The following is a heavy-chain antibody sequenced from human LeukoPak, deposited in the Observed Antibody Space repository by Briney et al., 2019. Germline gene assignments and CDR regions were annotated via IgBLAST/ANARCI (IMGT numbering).Heavy chain of an antibody. CDR2: ISDSGDRT. J-gene: IGHJ4*02. V-gene: IGHV3-23*01. Sequence: GGSLRLSCAASGFAFRYYAMSWVRQAQGKGLEWVSGISDSGDRTYNADSVKGRFTTSRDNSKNILYLQMNSLRAEDTAVYYCAKAPDVAVRVYDSWGQGTLDTVSS. D-gene: IGHD2-8*01. CDR3: AKAPDVAVRVYDS. CDR1: GFAFRYYA.